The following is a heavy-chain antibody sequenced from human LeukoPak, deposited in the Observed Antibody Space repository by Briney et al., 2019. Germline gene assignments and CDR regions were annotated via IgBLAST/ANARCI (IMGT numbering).Heavy chain of an antibody. CDR2: ISYDGSNK. CDR3: ARASRAYGISWPPDY. Sequence: GGSLRLSCAASGFTFSSYAMHWVRQAPGKGLEWVSVISYDGSNKYYADSVKGRFTISRDNSKNTLYLQMNSLRAEDTAVYYCARASRAYGISWPPDYWGQGTLVTVSS. V-gene: IGHV3-30-3*01. J-gene: IGHJ4*02. CDR1: GFTFSSYA. D-gene: IGHD6-13*01.